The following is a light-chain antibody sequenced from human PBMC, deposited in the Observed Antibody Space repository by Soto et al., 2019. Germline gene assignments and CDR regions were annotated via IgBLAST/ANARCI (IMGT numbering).Light chain of an antibody. CDR2: KAS. CDR1: QTISTW. V-gene: IGKV1-5*03. Sequence: DIQVTQSPPTLSASVGDRVTITCRASQTISTWMAWYQQKPGRAPKLLISKASSLESGVPSRFSGSGFGTEFTLTISSLQPDDFATYYCQQYNSFRAFGQGTKVDI. CDR3: QQYNSFRA. J-gene: IGKJ1*01.